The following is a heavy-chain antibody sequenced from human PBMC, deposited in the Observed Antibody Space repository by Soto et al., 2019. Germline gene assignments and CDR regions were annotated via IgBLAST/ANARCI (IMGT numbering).Heavy chain of an antibody. CDR2: ISYDGSNK. CDR3: AKGTATYDFWSGYHYYYYGMDV. D-gene: IGHD3-3*01. V-gene: IGHV3-30*18. CDR1: GFTFSSYG. Sequence: QVQLVESGGGVVQPGRSLRLSCAASGFTFSSYGMHWVRQAPGKGLEWVAVISYDGSNKYYADSVKGRFTISRDNSKNTLYLQMNSLRAEDTAVYYCAKGTATYDFWSGYHYYYYGMDVWGQGTTVTVSS. J-gene: IGHJ6*02.